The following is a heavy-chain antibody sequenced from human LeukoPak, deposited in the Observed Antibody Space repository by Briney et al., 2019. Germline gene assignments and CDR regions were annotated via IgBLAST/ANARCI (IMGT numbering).Heavy chain of an antibody. V-gene: IGHV3-66*01. CDR2: IYSGGST. CDR3: AREGATPHYYYYYGMDV. J-gene: IGHJ6*02. CDR1: GFTVSSNY. Sequence: GGSLRLSCAASGFTVSSNYMSWVRQAPGKGLEWVSVIYSGGSTYYADSVKGRFTISRDNSKNTLYLQMNSLRAEDTAVYYCAREGATPHYYYYYGMDVWGQGTTVTVSS. D-gene: IGHD5-12*01.